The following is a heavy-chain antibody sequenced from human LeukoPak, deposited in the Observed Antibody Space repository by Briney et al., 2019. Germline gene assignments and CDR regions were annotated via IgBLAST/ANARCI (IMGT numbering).Heavy chain of an antibody. Sequence: ASVKVSCKVSRYTLTELSMHWVRQAPGKGLEWMGGFDPEDGETIYAQKFQGRVTMTEDTSTDTAYMELSSLRSEDTAVYYCATAFVVVTADYYFDYWGQGTLVTVSS. CDR1: RYTLTELS. V-gene: IGHV1-24*01. CDR2: FDPEDGET. D-gene: IGHD2-21*02. CDR3: ATAFVVVTADYYFDY. J-gene: IGHJ4*02.